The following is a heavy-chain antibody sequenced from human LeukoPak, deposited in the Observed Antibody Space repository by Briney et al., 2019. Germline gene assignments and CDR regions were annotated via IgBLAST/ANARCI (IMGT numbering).Heavy chain of an antibody. Sequence: GGSLRLSCAASGFTFSSYSMNWVRQAPGKGLEWVSAISGSGGSTYYADSVKGRFTISRDNSKNTLYLQMNSLRAVDTAVYYCAKEAVGGTQNFDYWGQGTLVTVSS. CDR1: GFTFSSYS. V-gene: IGHV3-23*01. J-gene: IGHJ4*02. D-gene: IGHD6-19*01. CDR2: ISGSGGST. CDR3: AKEAVGGTQNFDY.